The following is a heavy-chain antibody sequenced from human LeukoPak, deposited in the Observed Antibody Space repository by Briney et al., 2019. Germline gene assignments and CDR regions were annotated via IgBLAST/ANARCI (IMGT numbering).Heavy chain of an antibody. J-gene: IGHJ4*02. V-gene: IGHV4-59*01. D-gene: IGHD6-19*01. Sequence: PSETLSLTCTVSGGSISSYYWSWIRQPPGKGLGWVGYIYYSGSTNYNPSLKSRVTISVATSKNQFSLKLSSVTAADTAVYYCARWVRSGYSSGWYRDGTAVEFDSWGQGNLVTVSS. CDR2: IYYSGST. CDR3: ARWVRSGYSSGWYRDGTAVEFDS. CDR1: GGSISSYY.